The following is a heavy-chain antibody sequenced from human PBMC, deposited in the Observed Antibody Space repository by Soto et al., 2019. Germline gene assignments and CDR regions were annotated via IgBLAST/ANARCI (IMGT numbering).Heavy chain of an antibody. Sequence: ASETLSLTCGVSGDTISTGGYSWAWIQQPPGKALEWIGHTYHSGSTSYNPSLKSRVTISVDTSKNQFSLKLTSVTAADTAVYYCSRGILVWGQGALVTVSS. CDR1: GDTISTGGYS. J-gene: IGHJ4*02. CDR3: SRGILV. D-gene: IGHD5-18*01. V-gene: IGHV4-30-2*05. CDR2: TYHSGST.